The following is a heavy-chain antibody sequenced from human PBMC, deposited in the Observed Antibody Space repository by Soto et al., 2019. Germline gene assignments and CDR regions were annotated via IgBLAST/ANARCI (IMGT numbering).Heavy chain of an antibody. V-gene: IGHV4-59*01. CDR1: GGSISSYY. CDR2: IYYSGST. Sequence: SETLSLTCTVSGGSISSYYWSWIRQPPGKGLEWIGYIYYSGSTNYNPSLKSRVTISVDTSKNQFSLKLSSVTAADTAVYYCARTPTYDIAVAGMTFDYWGQGTLVTVSS. CDR3: ARTPTYDIAVAGMTFDY. D-gene: IGHD6-19*01. J-gene: IGHJ4*02.